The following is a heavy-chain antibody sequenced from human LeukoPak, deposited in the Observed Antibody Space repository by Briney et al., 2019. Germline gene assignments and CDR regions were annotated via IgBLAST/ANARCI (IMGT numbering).Heavy chain of an antibody. D-gene: IGHD6-6*01. CDR3: ASLIEYSSSRVRTDDAFDI. CDR1: GYTFTSYG. J-gene: IGHJ3*02. Sequence: GASVKVSCKASGYTFTSYGISWVRQAPGQGLEWMGWISAYNGNTNYAQKLQGRVTMTTDTSTSTAYMELRSVRSDDTAGYYCASLIEYSSSRVRTDDAFDIWGQGTMVTVSS. V-gene: IGHV1-18*01. CDR2: ISAYNGNT.